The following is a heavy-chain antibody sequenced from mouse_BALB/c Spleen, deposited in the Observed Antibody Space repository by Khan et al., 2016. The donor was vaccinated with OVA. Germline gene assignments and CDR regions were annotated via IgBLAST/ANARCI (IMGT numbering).Heavy chain of an antibody. CDR2: INPSNDYT. V-gene: IGHV1-4*01. D-gene: IGHD2-14*01. Sequence: QVQLQQSGAELARPGASVKMSCKASGYTFTSYTIHWIKKRPGQGLEWIGYINPSNDYTNYNQKFKDKATLTTDKSSTTAYLRLRSLTSDDSAVYNCVRDGAYHRNDGWFAYWGQGTLATVSA. J-gene: IGHJ3*01. CDR3: VRDGAYHRNDGWFAY. CDR1: GYTFTSYT.